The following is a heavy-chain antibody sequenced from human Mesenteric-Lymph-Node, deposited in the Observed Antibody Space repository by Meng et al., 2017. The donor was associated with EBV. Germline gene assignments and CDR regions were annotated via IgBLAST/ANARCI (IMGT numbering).Heavy chain of an antibody. CDR3: ARDRGADFLDY. Sequence: QLQVQESGPGLVKPSETLSLTCSVSGGSITSIRQPPGKGLEWIGSIYKSRVTISVDTSKNQFSLKLSSVTAADTAIYYCARDRGADFLDYWGQGTLVTVSS. V-gene: IGHV4-39*02. CDR2: IY. CDR1: GGSITS. D-gene: IGHD3-10*01. J-gene: IGHJ4*02.